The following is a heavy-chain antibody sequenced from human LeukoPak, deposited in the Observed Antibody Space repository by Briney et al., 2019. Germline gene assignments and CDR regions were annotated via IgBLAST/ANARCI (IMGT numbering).Heavy chain of an antibody. CDR1: GGSISSGGYY. J-gene: IGHJ4*02. CDR3: ARTVDTAMVHYFDY. V-gene: IGHV4-30-2*01. Sequence: SETLSLTCTVSGGSISSGGYYWSWIRQPPGKGLEWIGYIYHSGSTYYNPSLKSRVTISVDRSKNQFSLKLSSVTAADTAVYYCARTVDTAMVHYFDYWGQGTLVTVSS. CDR2: IYHSGST. D-gene: IGHD5-18*01.